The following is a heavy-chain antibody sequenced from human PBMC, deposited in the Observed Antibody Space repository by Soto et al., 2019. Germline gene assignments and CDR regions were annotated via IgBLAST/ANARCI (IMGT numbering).Heavy chain of an antibody. CDR3: ANESGGATATLDYYYFYMDV. J-gene: IGHJ6*03. CDR2: INPNSGVT. V-gene: IGHV1-2*04. D-gene: IGHD5-12*01. CDR1: GDRFTDYY. Sequence: QVQLVQSGAEVKEPGASVTVSSRASGDRFTDYYMHWVRQAPGQGLEWMGWINPNSGVTKYAQKFQGWVTMTRDTSIRTVYMQLSRLGFDDTAIYYCANESGGATATLDYYYFYMDVWGTGTTVTVSS.